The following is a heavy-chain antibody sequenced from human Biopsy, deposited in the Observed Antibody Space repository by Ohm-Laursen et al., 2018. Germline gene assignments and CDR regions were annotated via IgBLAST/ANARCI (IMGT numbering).Heavy chain of an antibody. D-gene: IGHD4-17*01. V-gene: IGHV4-34*08. CDR1: GATFSDYY. CDR3: GNEVYGRDY. Sequence: SDTLSLTCTAYGATFSDYYWSWIRQPPGKGLEWIGQINQSGETKYNPSLQSRVTISAEVSKNQFSLKLRSLTAADTAIYYCGNEVYGRDYWGQGARVTVSS. CDR2: INQSGET. J-gene: IGHJ4*02.